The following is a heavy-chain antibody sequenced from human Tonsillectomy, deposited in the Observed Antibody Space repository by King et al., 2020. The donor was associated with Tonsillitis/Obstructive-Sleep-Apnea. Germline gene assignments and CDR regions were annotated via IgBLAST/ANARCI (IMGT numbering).Heavy chain of an antibody. CDR3: ARHYYDSSGYPHDAFDI. V-gene: IGHV3-66*04. CDR1: GFTVSSNY. D-gene: IGHD3-22*01. Sequence: VQLVESGGGLVQPGGSLRLSCAASGFTVSSNYMSWVRQAPGKGPESVSVIYSGGSTYYADSVKGRFTISRDNSKNTLYLQMNSLRAEDTAVYYCARHYYDSSGYPHDAFDIWGQGTMVTVSS. CDR2: IYSGGST. J-gene: IGHJ3*02.